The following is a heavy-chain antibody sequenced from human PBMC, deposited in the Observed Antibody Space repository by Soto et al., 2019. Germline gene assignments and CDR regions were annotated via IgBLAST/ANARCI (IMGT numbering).Heavy chain of an antibody. V-gene: IGHV4-34*01. Sequence: ASETLSLTCAVYGGSFSGYYWSWIRQPPGKGLEWIGEINHSGSTNYNPSLKSRVTISVDTSKNQFSLKLSSVTAADTAVYYCARGRVRGVMLKYNWFDPWGQGTLVTVSS. CDR1: GGSFSGYY. D-gene: IGHD3-10*01. CDR3: ARGRVRGVMLKYNWFDP. CDR2: INHSGST. J-gene: IGHJ5*02.